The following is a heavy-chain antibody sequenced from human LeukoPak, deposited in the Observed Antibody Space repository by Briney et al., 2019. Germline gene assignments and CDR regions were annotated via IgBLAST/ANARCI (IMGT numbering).Heavy chain of an antibody. CDR1: GGSISSSSYY. V-gene: IGHV4-39*01. Sequence: SETLSLTCTVSGGSISSSSYYWGWIRQPPGKGLEWNGSIYYSGSTYYNPSLKSRVTISVDTSKNHFSLKLSSVTAADTAVYYCARHLYYYDSSGYYPLGYWGQGTLVTVSS. CDR2: IYYSGST. CDR3: ARHLYYYDSSGYYPLGY. D-gene: IGHD3-22*01. J-gene: IGHJ4*02.